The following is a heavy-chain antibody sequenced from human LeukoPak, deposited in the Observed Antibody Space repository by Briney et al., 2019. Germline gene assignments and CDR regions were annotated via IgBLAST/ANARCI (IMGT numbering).Heavy chain of an antibody. J-gene: IGHJ3*02. CDR2: ISSSSSYI. CDR1: GFSFRSYS. D-gene: IGHD2-2*02. Sequence: PGGSLRLSCAGSGFSFRSYSMDWVRQAPGKGLEWVSSISSSSSYIYYGDSVKGRFTISTDNAKQSLYLQMNRLRAEDTAVYYCARAHCSSTRCYTPDAFDIWGQGTMVTVS. CDR3: ARAHCSSTRCYTPDAFDI. V-gene: IGHV3-21*01.